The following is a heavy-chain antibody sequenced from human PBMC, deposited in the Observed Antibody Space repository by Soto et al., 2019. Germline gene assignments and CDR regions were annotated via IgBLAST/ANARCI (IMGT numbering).Heavy chain of an antibody. CDR3: ARDRGLAPAAAYNWLDP. J-gene: IGHJ5*02. D-gene: IGHD2-2*01. Sequence: SETLSLTCTVSGGSINSYYWSWIRQHPGKGLEWIGYIYYSGSTYYNPSLKSRVTISVDTSKNQFSLKLSSVTAADTAVYYCARDRGLAPAAAYNWLDPWGQGTLVTVSS. CDR1: GGSINSYY. V-gene: IGHV4-59*06. CDR2: IYYSGST.